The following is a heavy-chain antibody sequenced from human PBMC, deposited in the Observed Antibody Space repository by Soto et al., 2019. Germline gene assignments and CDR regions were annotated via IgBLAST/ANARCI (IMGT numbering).Heavy chain of an antibody. D-gene: IGHD3-22*01. CDR1: GGTFSSYA. CDR2: IIPIFGTA. CDR3: ASGDYYDSSGYYYERN. V-gene: IGHV1-69*13. Sequence: ASVKVSCKASGGTFSSYAISWVRQAPGQGLEWMGGIIPIFGTANYAQKFQGRVTITADESTSTAYMELSSLRSEDTAVYYCASGDYYDSSGYYYERNWGQGTLVTVSS. J-gene: IGHJ4*02.